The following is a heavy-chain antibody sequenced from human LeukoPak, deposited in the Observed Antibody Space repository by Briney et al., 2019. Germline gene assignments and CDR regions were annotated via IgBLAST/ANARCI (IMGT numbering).Heavy chain of an antibody. CDR3: ARGIATRDAFDI. J-gene: IGHJ3*02. D-gene: IGHD6-13*01. CDR1: GGSISSSSYY. V-gene: IGHV4-39*01. Sequence: SETLSLTCTVSGGSISSSSYYWGWIRHHPGKGLEWIGSIYYSGSSYYNPSLKSRVTISVDTSKNQFSLKLSSVTAADTAVYYCARGIATRDAFDIWGQGTMVTVSS. CDR2: IYYSGSS.